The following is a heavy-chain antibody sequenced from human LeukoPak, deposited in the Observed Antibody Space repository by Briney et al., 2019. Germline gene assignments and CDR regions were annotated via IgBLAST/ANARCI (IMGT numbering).Heavy chain of an antibody. CDR3: ARKVARGAYYFDY. D-gene: IGHD5-12*01. Sequence: PSETLSLTCTVSGGPISSNSYYWGWIRQPPGKGLEWVGSIYYSGSTYYNPSLKSRVTISVDTSKNQFSLKLSSVTAADTAVYYCARKVARGAYYFDYWGQGTLVTVSS. J-gene: IGHJ4*02. V-gene: IGHV4-39*07. CDR1: GGPISSNSYY. CDR2: IYYSGST.